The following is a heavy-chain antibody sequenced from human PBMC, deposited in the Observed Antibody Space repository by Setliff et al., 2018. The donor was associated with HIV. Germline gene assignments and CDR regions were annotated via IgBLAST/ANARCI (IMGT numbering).Heavy chain of an antibody. J-gene: IGHJ5*02. CDR1: GPSVSNTDYY. D-gene: IGHD3-10*01. CDR3: ARGWRSLIRGGWFDP. V-gene: IGHV4-39*07. Sequence: SETLSLTCTVSGPSVSNTDYYWGWIRLPPGKGLEWIASIHHSGSTWYNPSLKSRVTISADTSKNQFSLRLTSVTAADTAVYYCARGWRSLIRGGWFDPWGQGTLVTVSS. CDR2: IHHSGST.